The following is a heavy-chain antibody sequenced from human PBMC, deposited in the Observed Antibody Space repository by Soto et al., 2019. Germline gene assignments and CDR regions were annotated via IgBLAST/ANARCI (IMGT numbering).Heavy chain of an antibody. V-gene: IGHV3-23*01. CDR1: GFRLTSYA. J-gene: IGHJ6*02. D-gene: IGHD1-20*01. Sequence: EVQLLESGGGLVQPGGSLRLSCAPSGFRLTSYAMNWVRQAPGKGLEWVSGISGSGSRTYNADSVKGWFTISRDKSKNTLYLQMSSLRAEDTAIYYCARIMGVYNWNDVQTRGMDVWGQGTTVTVSS. CDR2: ISGSGSRT. CDR3: ARIMGVYNWNDVQTRGMDV.